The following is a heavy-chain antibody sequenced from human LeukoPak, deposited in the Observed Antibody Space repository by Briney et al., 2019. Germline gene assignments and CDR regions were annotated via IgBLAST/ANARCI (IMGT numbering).Heavy chain of an antibody. Sequence: PSETLSLTCTVSGGSISSSSYYWGWIRQPPGKGLEWIGSIYYSGSTYYNPSLKSRVTISVDTSKNQFSLKLRFVTAADTAVYYCASPPLPGYCSSTSCLHDALDIWGQGTMVTVSS. V-gene: IGHV4-39*01. CDR2: IYYSGST. J-gene: IGHJ3*02. CDR3: ASPPLPGYCSSTSCLHDALDI. CDR1: GGSISSSSYY. D-gene: IGHD2-2*01.